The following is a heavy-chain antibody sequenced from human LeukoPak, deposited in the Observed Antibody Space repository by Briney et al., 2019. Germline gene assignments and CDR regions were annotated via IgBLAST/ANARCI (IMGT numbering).Heavy chain of an antibody. CDR1: GFTVSSNY. J-gene: IGHJ4*02. CDR2: IYSGGST. CDR3: ARGQIGITGTPIIDY. D-gene: IGHD1-7*01. V-gene: IGHV3-53*05. Sequence: GGSLRLSCAASGFTVSSNYMSWVRQAPGKGLEWVSVIYSGGSTYYADSVKGRFTISRDNSKNTLYLQMNSLRSEDTAVYYCARGQIGITGTPIIDYWGQGTLVTVSS.